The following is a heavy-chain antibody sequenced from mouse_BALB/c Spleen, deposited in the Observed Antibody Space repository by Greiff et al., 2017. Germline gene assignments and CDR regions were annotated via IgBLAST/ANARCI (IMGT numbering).Heavy chain of an antibody. Sequence: EVQLVESGGGLVQPGGSLRLSCATSGFTFTDYYMSWVRQPPGKALEWLGFIRNKANGYTTEYSASVKGRFTISRDNSQSILYLQMNTLRAEDSATYYCARDGRGNYEAMDYWGQGTSVTVSS. CDR3: ARDGRGNYEAMDY. V-gene: IGHV7-3*02. D-gene: IGHD2-1*01. J-gene: IGHJ4*01. CDR1: GFTFTDYY. CDR2: IRNKANGYTT.